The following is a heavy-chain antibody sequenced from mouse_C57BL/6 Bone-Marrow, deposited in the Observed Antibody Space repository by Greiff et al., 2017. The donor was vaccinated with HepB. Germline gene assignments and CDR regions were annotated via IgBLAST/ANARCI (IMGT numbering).Heavy chain of an antibody. CDR3: ARELGQGFYAMDY. CDR1: GYTFTDYY. CDR2: INPNNGGT. J-gene: IGHJ4*01. V-gene: IGHV1-26*01. Sequence: VQLQQSGPELVQPGASVKISCKASGYTFTDYYMNWVKQSHGKSLEWIGDINPNNGGTSYNQKFKGKATLTVDNSSSTAYMELRSLTSEDSAVYYCARELGQGFYAMDYWRQGTSVTVSS. D-gene: IGHD4-1*01.